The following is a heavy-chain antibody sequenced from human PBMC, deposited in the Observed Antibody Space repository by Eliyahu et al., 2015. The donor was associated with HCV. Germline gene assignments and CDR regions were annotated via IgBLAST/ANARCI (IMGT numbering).Heavy chain of an antibody. CDR2: ISYDGSNK. CDR3: ARDRSSSSLFDY. CDR1: GFTFSSYA. Sequence: QVQLVESGGGVVQPGRSLRLSCAASGFTFSSYAMHWVRQAPGKGLEWVAVISYDGSNKYYADSVKGRFTISRDNSKNTLYLQMNSLRAEDTAVYYCARDRSSSSLFDYWGQGTLVTVSS. V-gene: IGHV3-30-3*01. D-gene: IGHD6-13*01. J-gene: IGHJ4*02.